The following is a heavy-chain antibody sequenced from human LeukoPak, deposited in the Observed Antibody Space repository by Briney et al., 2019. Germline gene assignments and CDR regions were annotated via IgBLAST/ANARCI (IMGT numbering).Heavy chain of an antibody. Sequence: GGSLRLSCAASGFTFSSYAMSWVRQAPGKGLEWVSAISGSGGSTYYADSVKGRFTISRDNSKNTLYLQMSSLRAEDTAVYYCAKSIWFGELEFDYWGQGTLVTVSS. J-gene: IGHJ4*02. CDR1: GFTFSSYA. D-gene: IGHD3-10*01. V-gene: IGHV3-23*01. CDR2: ISGSGGST. CDR3: AKSIWFGELEFDY.